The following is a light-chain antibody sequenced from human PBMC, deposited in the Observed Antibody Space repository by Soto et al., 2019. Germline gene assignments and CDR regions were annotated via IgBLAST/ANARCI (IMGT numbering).Light chain of an antibody. CDR1: QSVSSSY. CDR3: QQYDGSPPYT. CDR2: GTS. J-gene: IGKJ2*01. V-gene: IGKV3-20*01. Sequence: EIVLTQSPGTLSLSPGERATLSCRASQSVSSSYLAWYQQKPGLAPRLLIYGTSNRATGIPDRFSGSGSGTDFTLTISRLEPEDFAMYYCQQYDGSPPYTFGQGTKLEIK.